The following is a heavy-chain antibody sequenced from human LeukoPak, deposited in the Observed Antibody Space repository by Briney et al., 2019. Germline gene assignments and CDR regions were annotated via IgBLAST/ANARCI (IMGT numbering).Heavy chain of an antibody. J-gene: IGHJ4*02. Sequence: PGGSLRLSCAASGFTFSDAWMTWVRQASGKGLEWVGRIKSKTDGGTTDYAAPVKGRFTVSRDDSKNTLYLQMNSLKTEDTAAYYCLSSSGYYFESWGQGTLVTVSS. CDR1: GFTFSDAW. V-gene: IGHV3-15*01. D-gene: IGHD6-19*01. CDR3: LSSSGYYFES. CDR2: IKSKTDGGTT.